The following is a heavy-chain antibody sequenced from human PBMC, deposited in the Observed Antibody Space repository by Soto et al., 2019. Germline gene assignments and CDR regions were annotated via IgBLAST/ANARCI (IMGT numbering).Heavy chain of an antibody. D-gene: IGHD2-15*01. Sequence: PGGSLRLSCAASGFTFSSYPMGRVRQGPGKGLEWVAVVSIGGSTHYADSVRGRFTISRDNSKNTLSLQMNSLTAEDTAVYFCAKRRGAGGHFDYWGRGALVTFSS. CDR3: AKRRGAGGHFDY. V-gene: IGHV3-23*01. CDR1: GFTFSSYP. CDR2: VSIGGST. J-gene: IGHJ4*02.